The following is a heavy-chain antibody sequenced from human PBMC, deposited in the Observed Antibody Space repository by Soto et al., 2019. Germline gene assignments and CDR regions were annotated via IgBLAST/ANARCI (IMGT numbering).Heavy chain of an antibody. V-gene: IGHV3-33*01. CDR2: IWYDGSNK. CDR3: ARAPYSSGPSATDY. J-gene: IGHJ4*02. CDR1: GFTFSSYG. D-gene: IGHD6-19*01. Sequence: GGSLRLSCAASGFTFSSYGMHWVRQAPGKGLEWVAVIWYDGSNKYYADSVKGRFTISRDNSKNTLYLQMNSLGAEDTAVYYCARAPYSSGPSATDYWGQGTLVTVSS.